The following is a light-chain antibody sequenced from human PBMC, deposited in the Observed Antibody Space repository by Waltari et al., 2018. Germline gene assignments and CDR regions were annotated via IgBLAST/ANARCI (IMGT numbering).Light chain of an antibody. V-gene: IGLV2-14*01. CDR3: SSYTSSSTLGV. CDR2: AVS. Sequence: QSALPQPASVSGSPGQSITISCPGTSSDVGGYHYVSRYQQHPGKAPKLMIYAVSNRPSGVSNRFSGSKSGNTASLTISGLQAEDEADYYCSSYTSSSTLGVFGGGTKLTVL. J-gene: IGLJ3*02. CDR1: SSDVGGYHY.